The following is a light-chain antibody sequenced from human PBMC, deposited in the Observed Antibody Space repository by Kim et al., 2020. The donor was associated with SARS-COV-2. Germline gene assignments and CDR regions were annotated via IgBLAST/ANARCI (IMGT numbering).Light chain of an antibody. V-gene: IGKV4-1*01. CDR2: RAS. J-gene: IGKJ4*01. CDR3: QQYDSIPLT. Sequence: ATINGKSSQSVLYSSNNYNYLAWYQQKPGQPPKLLIYRASTRESGVPDRFSGSGSGTDFTLTISSLQAEDVAVYYCQQYDSIPLTFGGGTKVDIK. CDR1: QSVLYSSNNYNY.